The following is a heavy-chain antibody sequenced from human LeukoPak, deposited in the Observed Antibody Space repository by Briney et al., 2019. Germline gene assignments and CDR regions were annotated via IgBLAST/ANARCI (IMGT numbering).Heavy chain of an antibody. Sequence: SETLSLTCSVSGGTVSSYYWSWIRQPPGQGLEWIAYIVYSGSANYSPSLKSRVTISVDTTESQFSLKLSSVTAADTAVYYCARGGSGTYYHYWGQGTLVTVSS. D-gene: IGHD1-26*01. V-gene: IGHV4-59*02. CDR2: IVYSGSA. CDR1: GGTVSSYY. CDR3: ARGGSGTYYHY. J-gene: IGHJ4*02.